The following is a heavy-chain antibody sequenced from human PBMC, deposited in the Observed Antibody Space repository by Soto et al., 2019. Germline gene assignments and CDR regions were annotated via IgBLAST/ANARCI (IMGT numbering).Heavy chain of an antibody. V-gene: IGHV5-51*01. CDR2: IYPGDSDT. CDR1: GYSFTSYW. CDR3: SRNWNYDWFDP. D-gene: IGHD1-7*01. J-gene: IGHJ5*02. Sequence: GESLKISCKGSGYSFTSYWIGLVRPMPGKGLEWMGIIYPGDSDTRYSPSFQGQVTITAAKSISTANLQWSSLNASGTAMYYCSRNWNYDWFDPWGQGTLVTVSS.